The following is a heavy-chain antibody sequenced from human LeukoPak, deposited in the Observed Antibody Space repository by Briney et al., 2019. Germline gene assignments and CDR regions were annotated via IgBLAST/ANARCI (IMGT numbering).Heavy chain of an antibody. D-gene: IGHD1-14*01. V-gene: IGHV4-34*01. J-gene: IGHJ6*03. CDR1: GGSFSGYY. CDR3: AREPVDPINYYYYYMDV. Sequence: SETLSLTCAVYGGSFSGYYWGWIRQPPGKGLGWIGEIDHSGSTNYNPSLKSRVTISVDTSKNQFSLKLSSVTAADTAVYYCAREPVDPINYYYYYMDVWGKGTTVTVSS. CDR2: IDHSGST.